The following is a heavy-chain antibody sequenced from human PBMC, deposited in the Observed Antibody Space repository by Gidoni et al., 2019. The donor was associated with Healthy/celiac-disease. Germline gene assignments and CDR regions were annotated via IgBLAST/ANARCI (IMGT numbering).Heavy chain of an antibody. CDR3: AKDWDYDFWSGPTGGWFDP. Sequence: EVQLLESGGGLVQPGGSLRLSCAASGFTFSSYAMSWVRQAPGKGLEWVSAISGSGGSTYYADSVKGRFTISRDNSKNTLYLQMNSLRAEDTAVYYCAKDWDYDFWSGPTGGWFDPWGQGTLVTVSS. V-gene: IGHV3-23*01. J-gene: IGHJ5*02. CDR1: GFTFSSYA. CDR2: ISGSGGST. D-gene: IGHD3-3*01.